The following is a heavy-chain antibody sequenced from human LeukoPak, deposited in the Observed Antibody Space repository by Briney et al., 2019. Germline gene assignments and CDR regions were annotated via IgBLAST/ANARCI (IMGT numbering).Heavy chain of an antibody. Sequence: GESLKISCKGFGYSFTNSWIGWVRQMPGKGLEWMGNIYPGDSDTRYSPSFQGQVTISADKSISTAYLQWSGLKASDTAMYYCARHGVEGYNGAFHIWGQGTMVTVPS. D-gene: IGHD5-24*01. CDR3: ARHGVEGYNGAFHI. CDR2: IYPGDSDT. CDR1: GYSFTNSW. J-gene: IGHJ3*02. V-gene: IGHV5-51*01.